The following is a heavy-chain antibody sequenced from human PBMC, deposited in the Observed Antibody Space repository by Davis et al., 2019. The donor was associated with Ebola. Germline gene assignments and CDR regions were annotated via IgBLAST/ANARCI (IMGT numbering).Heavy chain of an antibody. V-gene: IGHV3-21*04. J-gene: IGHJ6*02. CDR3: ARGFSGSYGLFDYYYGMDV. D-gene: IGHD5-18*01. CDR2: ISSSSYYI. Sequence: PGGSLRLSCAASGFTFSDYYMNWVRQAPGKGLEWVSSISSSSYYIYYADSVKGRFTISRDNSKNTLYLQMNSLRAEDTAVYYCARGFSGSYGLFDYYYGMDVWGQGTTVTVSS. CDR1: GFTFSDYY.